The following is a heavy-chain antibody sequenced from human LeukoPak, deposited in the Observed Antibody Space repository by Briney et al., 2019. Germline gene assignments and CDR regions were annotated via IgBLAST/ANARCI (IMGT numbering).Heavy chain of an antibody. CDR1: GFTFSNYK. D-gene: IGHD2-15*01. V-gene: IGHV3-48*03. J-gene: IGHJ4*02. Sequence: QPGGSLRLSCAASGFTFSNYKMNWVRQAPGKGLEWVSFISSGGSTMYYADSVKGRFTISRDNAKNSLYLQMNSLRAEDTALYYCARGIGRFDYWGQGTLVTVSS. CDR3: ARGIGRFDY. CDR2: ISSGGSTM.